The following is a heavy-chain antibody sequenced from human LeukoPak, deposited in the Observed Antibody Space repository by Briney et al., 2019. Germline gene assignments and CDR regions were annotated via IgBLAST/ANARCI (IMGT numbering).Heavy chain of an antibody. Sequence: SGGSLTLSCAASGFTFSTYAMIWVRQAPGEGLEWVSYISGDGNAKHYTDSVKGRFTISRDNAKNALYLQMNSLRAEDTAVYFCARDYVYAFDYWGQGTLVTVSS. J-gene: IGHJ4*02. CDR1: GFTFSTYA. V-gene: IGHV3-48*01. CDR3: ARDYVYAFDY. CDR2: ISGDGNAK. D-gene: IGHD2/OR15-2a*01.